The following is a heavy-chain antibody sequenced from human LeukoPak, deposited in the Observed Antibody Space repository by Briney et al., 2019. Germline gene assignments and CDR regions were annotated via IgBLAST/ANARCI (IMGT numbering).Heavy chain of an antibody. CDR1: GYTFTSYD. Sequence: ASVKVSCKASGYTFTSYDINWVRQATGQGLEWMGWMNPNSGNTGYAQKFQGRVTMTRNTSISTAYMELSSLRSEDTAVYYCARCLSSSWYRIGYWGQGTLVTVSS. D-gene: IGHD6-13*01. CDR2: MNPNSGNT. V-gene: IGHV1-8*01. CDR3: ARCLSSSWYRIGY. J-gene: IGHJ4*02.